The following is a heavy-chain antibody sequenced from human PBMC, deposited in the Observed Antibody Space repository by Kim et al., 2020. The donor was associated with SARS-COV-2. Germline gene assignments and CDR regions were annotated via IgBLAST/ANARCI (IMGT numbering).Heavy chain of an antibody. V-gene: IGHV3-9*01. CDR3: AKDMAVDYYYGMDV. Sequence: GGSLRLSSAASGFTFDDYAMHWVRQAPGKGLEWVSGISWNSGSIGYADSVKGRFTISRDNAKNSLYLQMNSLRAEDTALYYCAKDMAVDYYYGMDVWGQGTTVTVSS. CDR1: GFTFDDYA. CDR2: ISWNSGSI. D-gene: IGHD6-19*01. J-gene: IGHJ6*02.